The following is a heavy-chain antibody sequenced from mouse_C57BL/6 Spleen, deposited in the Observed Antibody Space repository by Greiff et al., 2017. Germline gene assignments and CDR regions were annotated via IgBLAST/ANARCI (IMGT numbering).Heavy chain of an antibody. J-gene: IGHJ4*01. Sequence: EVQLQQSGPELVKPGASVKISCKASGYTFTDYYMNWVKQSHGKSLEWIGDINPNNGGTSYNQKFKGKATLTVDKSSSTAYMAIRSLTSEDSAVYYFARPITTVVAPYAMDYWGQGTSVTVSS. CDR2: INPNNGGT. V-gene: IGHV1-26*01. D-gene: IGHD1-1*01. CDR1: GYTFTDYY. CDR3: ARPITTVVAPYAMDY.